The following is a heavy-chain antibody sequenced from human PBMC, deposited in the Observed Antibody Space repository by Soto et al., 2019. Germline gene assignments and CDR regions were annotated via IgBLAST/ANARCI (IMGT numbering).Heavy chain of an antibody. D-gene: IGHD6-13*01. J-gene: IGHJ4*02. V-gene: IGHV3-23*01. CDR2: ISGSGGST. CDR3: AKENGYGSSWFEFDY. CDR1: GFTFSDYY. Sequence: SLRLSCAASGFTFSDYYMSWIRQAPGKGLEWVSAISGSGGSTYYADSVKGRFTISRDNSKNTLYLQMNSLRAEDTAVYYCAKENGYGSSWFEFDYWGQGTLVTVSS.